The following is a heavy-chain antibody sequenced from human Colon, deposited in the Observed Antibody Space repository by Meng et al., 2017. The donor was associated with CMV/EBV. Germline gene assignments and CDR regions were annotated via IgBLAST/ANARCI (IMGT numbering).Heavy chain of an antibody. D-gene: IGHD5-18*01. V-gene: IGHV3-7*01. J-gene: IGHJ6*02. CDR2: IKQDGSEK. CDR3: ARDQEIQLWDGVYYYYGMDV. CDR1: QFTFLTYW. Sequence: GESLKISCAASQFTFLTYWVNWVRQAPGKGLEWVANIKQDGSEKYYVDSVKGRFTISRDNAKNSLYLQMNSLRAEDTAVYYCARDQEIQLWDGVYYYYGMDVWGQGTTVTVSS.